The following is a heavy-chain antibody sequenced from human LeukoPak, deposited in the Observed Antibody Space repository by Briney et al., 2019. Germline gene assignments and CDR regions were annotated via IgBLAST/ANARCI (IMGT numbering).Heavy chain of an antibody. CDR1: GFTFSSYE. J-gene: IGHJ4*02. Sequence: GGSLRLSCAASGFTFSSYEMNWVRQAPGKGLEWVSSISSSSSYIYYADSVKGRFTISRDNAKNSLYLQMNSLRAEDTAVYYCARDPGDGSSFDYWGQGTLVTVSS. CDR3: ARDPGDGSSFDY. D-gene: IGHD5-24*01. V-gene: IGHV3-21*01. CDR2: ISSSSSYI.